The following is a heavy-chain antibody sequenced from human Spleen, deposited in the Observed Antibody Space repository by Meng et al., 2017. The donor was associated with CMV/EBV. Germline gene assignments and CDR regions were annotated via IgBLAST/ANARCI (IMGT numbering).Heavy chain of an antibody. CDR2: VSSSGTTK. CDR1: GFTFSNAW. J-gene: IGHJ6*02. V-gene: IGHV3-48*04. D-gene: IGHD1-26*01. CDR3: ARDNYSPYGLDV. Sequence: GSLRLSCSVSGFTFSNAWMTWVRQAPGKGLEWVSYVSSSGTTKYYGDSVRGRFTVSRDNAKNSLYLQMNSLRVEDTAVYYCARDNYSPYGLDVWGQGTTVTVSS.